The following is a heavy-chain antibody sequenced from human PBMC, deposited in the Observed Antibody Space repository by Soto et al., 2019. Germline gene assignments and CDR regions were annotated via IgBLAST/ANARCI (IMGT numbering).Heavy chain of an antibody. CDR1: GFTFSDYY. CDR3: ARGGWRDKVATITIGYYYYMDV. V-gene: IGHV3-11*01. D-gene: IGHD5-12*01. J-gene: IGHJ6*03. CDR2: ISSSGSTI. Sequence: GGSLRLSCAASGFTFSDYYMSWIRQAPGKGLEWVSYISSSGSTIYYADSVKGRFTISRDNAKNSLYLQMNSLRAEDTAVYYCARGGWRDKVATITIGYYYYMDVWGKGITVTVSS.